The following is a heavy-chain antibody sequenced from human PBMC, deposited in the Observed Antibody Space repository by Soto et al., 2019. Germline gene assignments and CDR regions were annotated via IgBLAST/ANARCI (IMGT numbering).Heavy chain of an antibody. Sequence: GGSLRLSCAASGFTVSSNYMSWVRQAPGKGLEWGSVIYSVGSTYYADSVKGRFTISRDNSKNTLYLQMNSLRAEDTVVYYCARNYYDSSGGFDYWGQGTLVTVSS. CDR3: ARNYYDSSGGFDY. V-gene: IGHV3-53*01. D-gene: IGHD3-22*01. J-gene: IGHJ4*02. CDR1: GFTVSSNY. CDR2: IYSVGST.